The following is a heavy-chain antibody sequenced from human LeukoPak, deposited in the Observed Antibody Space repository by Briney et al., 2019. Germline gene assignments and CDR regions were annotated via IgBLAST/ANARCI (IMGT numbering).Heavy chain of an antibody. J-gene: IGHJ3*02. D-gene: IGHD2-2*02. CDR1: GFTVSSNY. CDR3: AKAIVVVPAAIGGAFDI. CDR2: IYSGGST. V-gene: IGHV3-53*05. Sequence: GGSLRLSCGASGFTVSSNYMSWVRQAPGEGLEWVSVIYSGGSTYYADSVKGRFTISRDSSKNTLYLQMNSLRAEDTAVYYCAKAIVVVPAAIGGAFDIWGQGTMVTVSS.